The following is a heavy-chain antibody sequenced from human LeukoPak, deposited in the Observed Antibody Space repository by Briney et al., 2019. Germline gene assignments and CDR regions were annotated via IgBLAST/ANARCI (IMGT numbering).Heavy chain of an antibody. Sequence: ASVKVSCKASGYTFTGYYMHWVRQAPGQGLEWMGWINPNSGGTNYAQKFQGRVTMTRDTSMSTAYMELTRLTSDDTAVYYCAREGNGLLSKDFDYWGQGTLVTVSS. V-gene: IGHV1-2*02. CDR1: GYTFTGYY. J-gene: IGHJ4*02. D-gene: IGHD2/OR15-2a*01. CDR3: AREGNGLLSKDFDY. CDR2: INPNSGGT.